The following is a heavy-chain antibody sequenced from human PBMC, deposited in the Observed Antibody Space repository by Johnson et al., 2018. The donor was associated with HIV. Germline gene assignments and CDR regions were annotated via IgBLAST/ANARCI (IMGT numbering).Heavy chain of an antibody. CDR3: ARGVKQQLSVVDAFDI. CDR2: ISYDGGNK. Sequence: AVISYDGGNKYYTDSVKGRFTISRDNSKNRLYLQMNSLRAEDTAVYFCARGVKQQLSVVDAFDIWGQGTMVIVSS. V-gene: IGHV3-30*10. D-gene: IGHD1-1*01. J-gene: IGHJ3*02.